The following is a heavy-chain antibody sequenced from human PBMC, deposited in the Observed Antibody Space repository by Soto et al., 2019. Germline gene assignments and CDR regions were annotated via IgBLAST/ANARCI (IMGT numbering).Heavy chain of an antibody. J-gene: IGHJ5*02. V-gene: IGHV4-38-2*02. CDR1: GYSISSGYY. Sequence: SETLSLTCAVSGYSISSGYYWGWIRQPPGKGLEWIGSIYHSGSTYYNPSLKSRATISVDTSKNQFSLKLSSVTAADTAVYYCARDKGYCSSTSCFNWFDPWGQGTLVTVSS. CDR2: IYHSGST. CDR3: ARDKGYCSSTSCFNWFDP. D-gene: IGHD2-2*01.